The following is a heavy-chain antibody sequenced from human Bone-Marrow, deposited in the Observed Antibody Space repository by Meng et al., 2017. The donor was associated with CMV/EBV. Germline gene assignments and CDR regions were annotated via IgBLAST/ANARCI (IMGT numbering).Heavy chain of an antibody. Sequence: SLKVSCKASGYTFTSYGISWVRQAPGQGLEWMGGIIPMFRTASYAQKFQGRVSITTDKSSNTAYMDLRSLTFEDTAVYYSEARETRFDYWGQGTLVTVSS. V-gene: IGHV1-69*05. CDR2: IIPMFRTA. D-gene: IGHD5-24*01. CDR1: GYTFTSYG. CDR3: EARETRFDY. J-gene: IGHJ4*02.